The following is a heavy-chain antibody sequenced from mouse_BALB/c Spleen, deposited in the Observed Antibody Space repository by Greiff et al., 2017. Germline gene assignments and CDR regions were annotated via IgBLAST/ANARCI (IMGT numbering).Heavy chain of an antibody. CDR2: IYPSDSYT. CDR3: TRCARAISWFAY. Sequence: QVQLQQPGAELVRPGASVKLSCKASGYTFTSYWINWVKQRPGQGLEWIGNIYPSDSYTNYNQKFKDKATLTVDKSSSTAYMQLSSPTSEDSAVYYCTRCARAISWFAYWGQGTLVTVSA. D-gene: IGHD3-1*01. J-gene: IGHJ3*01. V-gene: IGHV1-69*02. CDR1: GYTFTSYW.